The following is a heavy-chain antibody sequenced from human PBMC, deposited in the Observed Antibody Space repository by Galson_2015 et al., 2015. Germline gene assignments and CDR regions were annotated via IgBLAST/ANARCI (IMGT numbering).Heavy chain of an antibody. D-gene: IGHD2-15*01. CDR1: GFTFSNYA. J-gene: IGHJ6*02. Sequence: SLRLSCAAAGFTFSNYAMSWVRQAPGKGLEWVSGMSGSGTTTYYANSVKGRFTISRDNSKNTLFLQMNSLRAEDTAVYYCAKGIGFTRYYYYGMDVWGQGTTVTVSS. CDR2: MSGSGTTT. CDR3: AKGIGFTRYYYYGMDV. V-gene: IGHV3-23*01.